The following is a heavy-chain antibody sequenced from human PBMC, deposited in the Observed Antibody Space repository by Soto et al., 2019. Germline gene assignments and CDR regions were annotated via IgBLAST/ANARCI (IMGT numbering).Heavy chain of an antibody. CDR3: ARPRYSGYDDAFDI. D-gene: IGHD5-12*01. CDR1: EGSISSYY. J-gene: IGHJ3*02. Sequence: PSEPLSLTCAVYEGSISSYYWSWIRQPPGKGLEWIGYIYYSGSTNYNPSLKSRVTISVDTSKNQFSLKLSSVTAADTAVYYCARPRYSGYDDAFDIWGQGTMGTVSS. V-gene: IGHV4-59*08. CDR2: IYYSGST.